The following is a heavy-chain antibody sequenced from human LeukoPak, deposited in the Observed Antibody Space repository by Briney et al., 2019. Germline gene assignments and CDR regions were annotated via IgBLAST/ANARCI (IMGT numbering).Heavy chain of an antibody. D-gene: IGHD1-14*01. CDR3: ARSGITPLNY. V-gene: IGHV3-7*01. CDR1: GFIFSTYW. CDR2: IKQDGGEK. J-gene: IGHJ4*02. Sequence: PGGSLRLSCAASGFIFSTYWMSWVRQAPGKGLEWVANIKQDGGEKYYVDSVKGRFTISRDDAKNSLYLQMNSLRAEDTAVYYRARSGITPLNYWGQGTLVTVSS.